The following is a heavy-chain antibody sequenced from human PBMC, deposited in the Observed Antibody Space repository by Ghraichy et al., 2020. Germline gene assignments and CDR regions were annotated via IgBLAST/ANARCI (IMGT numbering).Heavy chain of an antibody. CDR3: AREGMVRGVITRAFDH. V-gene: IGHV3-11*06. J-gene: IGHJ4*02. D-gene: IGHD3-10*01. Sequence: GGSLRLSCAASGFTFSDYYMSWIRQAPGKGLEWVSYISSSSSYTNYADSVKGRFTISRDNAKNSLYLQMNSLRAEDTAVYYCAREGMVRGVITRAFDHWGQGTLVTISS. CDR1: GFTFSDYY. CDR2: ISSSSSYT.